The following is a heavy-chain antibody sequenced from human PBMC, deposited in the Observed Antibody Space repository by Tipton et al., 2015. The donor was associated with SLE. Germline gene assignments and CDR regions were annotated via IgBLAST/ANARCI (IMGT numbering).Heavy chain of an antibody. CDR2: LYTTGST. CDR3: AGVKSIFGVVIIDY. D-gene: IGHD3-3*01. CDR1: GGSITTGSYY. V-gene: IGHV4-61*02. Sequence: TLSLTCTVSGGSITTGSYYWSWIRQPAGKGLEWIGRLYTTGSTYYNPPLKSRVSISVDTSKNQFSLRLSSVTAADTAVYYCAGVKSIFGVVIIDYWGQGTLVTVSS. J-gene: IGHJ4*02.